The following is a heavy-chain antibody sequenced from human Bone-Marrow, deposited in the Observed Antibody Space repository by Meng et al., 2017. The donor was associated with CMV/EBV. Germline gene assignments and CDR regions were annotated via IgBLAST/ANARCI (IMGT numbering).Heavy chain of an antibody. CDR3: AKVGATTLIDY. V-gene: IGHV3-33*06. Sequence: QVQLVESGGGVVQPGRSLRLSCAASGFTFSDFDMHWVRQAPGKGLEWVAVIWSDGSKTYHADSVKGRFTISRDTSKNTLYLQMNSLRAEDTAVYYCAKVGATTLIDYWGQGTLVTVSS. D-gene: IGHD5-24*01. CDR1: GFTFSDFD. CDR2: IWSDGSKT. J-gene: IGHJ4*02.